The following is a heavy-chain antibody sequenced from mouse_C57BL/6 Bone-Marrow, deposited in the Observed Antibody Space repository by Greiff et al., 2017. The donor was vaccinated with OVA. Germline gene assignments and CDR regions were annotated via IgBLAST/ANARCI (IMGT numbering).Heavy chain of an antibody. CDR1: GFTFSSYG. D-gene: IGHD3-3*01. J-gene: IGHJ2*01. CDR3: AREGYY. CDR2: ISSGGSYT. V-gene: IGHV5-6*01. Sequence: EVNVVESGGDLVKPGGSLKLSCAASGFTFSSYGMSWVRQTPDKRLEWVATISSGGSYTYYPDSVKGRFTISRDNAKNTLYLQMSSLKSEDTAMYYCAREGYYWGQGTTLTVSS.